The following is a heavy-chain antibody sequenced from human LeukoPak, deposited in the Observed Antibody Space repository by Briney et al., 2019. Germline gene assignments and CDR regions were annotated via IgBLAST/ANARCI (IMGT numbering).Heavy chain of an antibody. CDR3: ARALKGRFTIRKFVHDY. J-gene: IGHJ4*02. V-gene: IGHV4-34*01. D-gene: IGHD3-10*01. Sequence: SETLSLTCAVYGGSFSGYYWSWIRQPPGKGLEWIGEINHSGSTNYNPSLKSRVTISVDTSKNQFPLKLSSVTAADTAVCYCARALKGRFTIRKFVHDYWGQGTLVTVSS. CDR2: INHSGST. CDR1: GGSFSGYY.